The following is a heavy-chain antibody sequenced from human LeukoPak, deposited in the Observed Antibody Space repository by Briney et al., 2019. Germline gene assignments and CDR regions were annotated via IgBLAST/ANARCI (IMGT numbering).Heavy chain of an antibody. Sequence: NPGGSLRLSCAASGFTFSSYSMNWVRQAPGKGPEWVSSISSSSSYIYYADSVKGRFTISRDNAKNSLYLQMNSLRAEDTAVYYCAREVWVAAAENWFDPWGQGTLVTVSS. V-gene: IGHV3-21*01. D-gene: IGHD6-13*01. J-gene: IGHJ5*02. CDR1: GFTFSSYS. CDR3: AREVWVAAAENWFDP. CDR2: ISSSSSYI.